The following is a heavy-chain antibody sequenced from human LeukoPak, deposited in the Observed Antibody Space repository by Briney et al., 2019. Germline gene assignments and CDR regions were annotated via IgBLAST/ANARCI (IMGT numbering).Heavy chain of an antibody. V-gene: IGHV4-59*08. CDR3: ARLDYDSSGYYYVEYFQH. D-gene: IGHD3-22*01. Sequence: SETLSLTCTVSGGSISSYYWSWIRQPPGKGLEWIGYIYYSGSTNYNPSLKRRVTISVDKSKNQFSLKLSSVTAADTAVYYCARLDYDSSGYYYVEYFQHWGQGTLVTVSS. J-gene: IGHJ1*01. CDR1: GGSISSYY. CDR2: IYYSGST.